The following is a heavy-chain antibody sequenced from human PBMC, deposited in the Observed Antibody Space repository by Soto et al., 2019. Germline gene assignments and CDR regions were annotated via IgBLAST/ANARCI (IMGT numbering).Heavy chain of an antibody. V-gene: IGHV3-53*01. CDR2: IYSGGST. CDR1: GFTVSSNY. Sequence: PGGSLRLSCAASGFTVSSNYMSWVRQAPGKGLEWVSVIYSGGSTYYADSVTGRFTIPRDNSKNTLYLQMNSLRAEDTAVYYCARLYTDSYYYCYGMDVWGQGTTVTVSS. J-gene: IGHJ6*02. CDR3: ARLYTDSYYYCYGMDV. D-gene: IGHD2-2*02.